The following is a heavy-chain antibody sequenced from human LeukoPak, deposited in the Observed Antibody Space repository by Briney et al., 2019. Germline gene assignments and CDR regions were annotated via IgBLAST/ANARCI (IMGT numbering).Heavy chain of an antibody. CDR3: ERDRGWAFDN. V-gene: IGHV3-30-3*01. CDR2: ISYDGSNK. Sequence: GGPLTLSCGASGFTFNRYAMHWVRQAPGKGLKWVAGISYDGSNKHYAVSVTGRITITRDNSKNTMYLQMNSLRIEDTAEYYCERDRGWAFDNWGQGTMVTVSS. CDR1: GFTFNRYA. J-gene: IGHJ3*02.